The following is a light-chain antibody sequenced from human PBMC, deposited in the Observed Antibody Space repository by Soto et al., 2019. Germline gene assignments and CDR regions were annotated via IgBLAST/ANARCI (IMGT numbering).Light chain of an antibody. CDR2: GAS. Sequence: EVVLTQSPGTLCLCPGERATVSCRASQSVSNNYLAWYQQKPGQAPRLLIYGASNRATGIPDRFSRSGPGTDFTLTISRLEPEDFAVYYCQQYGSSGTFGQGTKVDI. CDR1: QSVSNNY. J-gene: IGKJ1*01. CDR3: QQYGSSGT. V-gene: IGKV3-20*01.